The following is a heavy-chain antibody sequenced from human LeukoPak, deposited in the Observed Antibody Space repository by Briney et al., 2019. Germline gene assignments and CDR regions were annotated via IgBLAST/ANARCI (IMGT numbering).Heavy chain of an antibody. Sequence: GGSLRLSCAASGFTFSSYAMHWVRQAPGKGLEWVAVIWYDGSNKYYGDSVKGRFTISRDNSKNTLYLQMNSLRAEDTAVYYCARPTLRYSSSSGGVFDHWGQGTLVTVSS. CDR3: ARPTLRYSSSSGGVFDH. CDR1: GFTFSSYA. D-gene: IGHD6-6*01. CDR2: IWYDGSNK. V-gene: IGHV3-33*08. J-gene: IGHJ4*02.